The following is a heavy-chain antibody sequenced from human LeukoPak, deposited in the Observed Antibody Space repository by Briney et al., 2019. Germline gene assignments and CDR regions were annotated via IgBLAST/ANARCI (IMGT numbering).Heavy chain of an antibody. CDR3: ARKDGDY. D-gene: IGHD2-15*01. J-gene: IGHJ4*02. CDR1: GVSISSYH. V-gene: IGHV4-59*01. CDR2: IYNSGST. Sequence: PSETLSLTCTVSGVSISSYHWGWIRQPPVKGLEWIGYIYNSGSTNYNPSLKSRVIISVDTSKNQVSLKLSSVTAADTAVYYCARKDGDYWGQGILVTVSS.